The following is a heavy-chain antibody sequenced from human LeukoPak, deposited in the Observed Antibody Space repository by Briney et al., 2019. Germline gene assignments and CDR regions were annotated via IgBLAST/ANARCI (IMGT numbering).Heavy chain of an antibody. J-gene: IGHJ4*02. CDR3: ARLHSGSTFDY. CDR1: GGSISSYY. V-gene: IGHV4-59*01. CDR2: IYYSGST. D-gene: IGHD1-26*01. Sequence: KSSETLSLTCTVSGGSISSYYWSWVRQPPGKGLEWLGYIYYSGSTNYNPSLKSRVTISVDTSKSQFSLKLSSVTAADTAVYYCARLHSGSTFDYWGQGNLVTVSS.